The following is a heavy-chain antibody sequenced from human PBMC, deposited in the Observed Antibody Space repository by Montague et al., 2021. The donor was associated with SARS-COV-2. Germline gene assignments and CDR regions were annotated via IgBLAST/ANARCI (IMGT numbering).Heavy chain of an antibody. J-gene: IGHJ4*02. CDR2: TYYRPKWYN. D-gene: IGHD2-2*01. CDR1: GDSVASNVAT. CDR3: ARIPVGSKYYFDF. Sequence: CAISGDSVASNVATWNWNRQSPSRGLEWLGRTYYRPKWYNDYAESVKSRITIDPDTSKHQFSLHLNSVTPEDTAVYYCARIPVGSKYYFDFWGQGALVTV. V-gene: IGHV6-1*01.